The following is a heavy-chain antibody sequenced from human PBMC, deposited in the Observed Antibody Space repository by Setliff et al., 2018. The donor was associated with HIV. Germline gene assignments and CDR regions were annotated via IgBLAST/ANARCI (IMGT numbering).Heavy chain of an antibody. CDR2: ISAYNGNI. Sequence: ASVKVSCKASGYSFINYGMSWVRQAPGQGLEWMGWISAYNGNIHYAQKLQGRLTVTTDTSTRTAYMELRSLTSDDAAVYYCARHGVATGTPPYYNFYGMDVWGQGTTVTVSS. D-gene: IGHD2-21*02. J-gene: IGHJ6*02. CDR1: GYSFINYG. V-gene: IGHV1-18*01. CDR3: ARHGVATGTPPYYNFYGMDV.